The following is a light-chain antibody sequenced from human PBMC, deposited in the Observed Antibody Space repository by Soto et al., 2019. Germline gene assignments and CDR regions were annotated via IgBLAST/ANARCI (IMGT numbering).Light chain of an antibody. CDR2: AAS. J-gene: IGKJ4*01. CDR3: QQSHSSPLT. Sequence: DIQMTQSPSSVSASVGDRVTITCRASQGISSYLNWYQQKPGKAPELLIYAASSLQSGVPSRFSGSGSGTDFTLTISSLQPEDSAAYYCQQSHSSPLTFGGGTKVDIK. V-gene: IGKV1-39*01. CDR1: QGISSY.